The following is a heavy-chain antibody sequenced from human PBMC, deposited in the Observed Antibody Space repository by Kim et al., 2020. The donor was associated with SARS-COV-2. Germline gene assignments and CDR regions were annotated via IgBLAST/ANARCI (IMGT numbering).Heavy chain of an antibody. Sequence: GESLKISCKGSGYSFTSYCIGWVRQMPGKGLEWMGIIYPGDSDTRYSPSFQGQVTISADKSISTAYLQWSSLKASDTAMYYCARLPYDILTDYHMDVWGQGTTVTVSS. CDR3: ARLPYDILTDYHMDV. J-gene: IGHJ6*02. CDR1: GYSFTSYC. V-gene: IGHV5-51*01. CDR2: IYPGDSDT. D-gene: IGHD3-9*01.